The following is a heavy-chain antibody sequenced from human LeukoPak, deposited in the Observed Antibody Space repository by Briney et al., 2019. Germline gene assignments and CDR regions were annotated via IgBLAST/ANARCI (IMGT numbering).Heavy chain of an antibody. V-gene: IGHV3-30*02. J-gene: IGHJ3*02. CDR1: GFAFSNYG. D-gene: IGHD2-2*01. CDR2: IRYDGSNK. Sequence: PGGSLRLSCAASGFAFSNYGLHWVRQAPGKGLEWVAFIRYDGSNKYYADSVKGRFTISRDNSKNTLYLQMNSLRAEDTAVYYCAKWDVVPAAITFDIWGQGTMVTVSS. CDR3: AKWDVVPAAITFDI.